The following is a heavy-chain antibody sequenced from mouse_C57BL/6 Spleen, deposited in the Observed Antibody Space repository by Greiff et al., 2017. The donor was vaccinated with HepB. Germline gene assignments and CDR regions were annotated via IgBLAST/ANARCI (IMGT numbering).Heavy chain of an antibody. CDR3: ARRSYYGSSYDYFDY. J-gene: IGHJ2*01. CDR2: IYPRSGNT. CDR1: GYTFTSYG. V-gene: IGHV1-81*01. D-gene: IGHD1-1*01. Sequence: VKLQESGAELARPGASVKLSCKASGYTFTSYGISWVKQRTGQGLEWIGEIYPRSGNTYYNEKFKGKATLTADKSSSTAYMELRSLTSEDSAVYFCARRSYYGSSYDYFDYWGQGTTLTVSS.